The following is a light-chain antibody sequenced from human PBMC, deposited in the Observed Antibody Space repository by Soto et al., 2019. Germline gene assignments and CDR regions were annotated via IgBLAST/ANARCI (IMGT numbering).Light chain of an antibody. Sequence: QLTQSPSSLSASVGCRVTITCRSSQGISSNLAWYQQKPGRAPKLLILGASTLQSGVPSRFSGSGSGKDFTLTISTLQPEDFATYFCQKLNAYPPWTFGQGTKVDIK. J-gene: IGKJ1*01. CDR2: GAS. CDR1: QGISSN. V-gene: IGKV1-9*01. CDR3: QKLNAYPPWT.